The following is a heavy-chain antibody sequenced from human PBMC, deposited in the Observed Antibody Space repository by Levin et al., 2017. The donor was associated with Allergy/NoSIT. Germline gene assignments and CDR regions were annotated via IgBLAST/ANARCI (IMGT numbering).Heavy chain of an antibody. CDR3: ARAWYSSSSGRYFDY. V-gene: IGHV1-18*01. CDR2: IGAYNGHL. J-gene: IGHJ4*02. Sequence: GESLKISCKTSGYTFITYGLTWVRQAPGQGLEWMGWIGAYNGHLTYAQNFQGRVTMTTDTSTSTAYMELRTLSSDAPAVYCCARAWYSSSSGRYFDYWGQGTLVTVSS. CDR1: GYTFITYG. D-gene: IGHD6-6*01.